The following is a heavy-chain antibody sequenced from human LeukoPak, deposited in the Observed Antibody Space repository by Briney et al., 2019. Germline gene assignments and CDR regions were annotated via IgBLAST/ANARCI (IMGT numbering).Heavy chain of an antibody. J-gene: IGHJ5*02. CDR1: GGSISSSGYY. D-gene: IGHD3-3*01. CDR2: IYYSSST. Sequence: PSQTLSLTCTVSGGSISSSGYYWRWLRQHPGKGLEWIGYIYYSSSTYYNPSLKSRVTISADTSKNQFSLKLSSVTAADTAVYSCARGTYYDFWSWFAPWGQGTLVTVSS. V-gene: IGHV4-31*03. CDR3: ARGTYYDFWSWFAP.